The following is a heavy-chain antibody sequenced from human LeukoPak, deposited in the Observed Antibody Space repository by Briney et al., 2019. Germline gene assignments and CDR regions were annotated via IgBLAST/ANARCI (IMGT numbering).Heavy chain of an antibody. Sequence: SETLSLTCTVSGGSISSSSYYWGWIRQPPGKGLEWIGSIYYSGSTYYNPSLKSRVTISVDTSKNQFSLKLSSVTAADTAVYYCARRSGIVVVPAANFDYWGQGTLVTVSS. V-gene: IGHV4-39*01. CDR2: IYYSGST. D-gene: IGHD2-2*01. J-gene: IGHJ4*02. CDR1: GGSISSSSYY. CDR3: ARRSGIVVVPAANFDY.